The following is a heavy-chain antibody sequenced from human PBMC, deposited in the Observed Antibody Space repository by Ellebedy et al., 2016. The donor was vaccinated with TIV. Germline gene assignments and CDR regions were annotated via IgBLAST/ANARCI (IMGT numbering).Heavy chain of an antibody. CDR3: ANHGSGYYKDRFDP. Sequence: GESLKISCAASGFTFSSYAMSWVRQAPGKGLEWVSAISGSGGSTYYADSVKGRFTISRDNSKNTLYLQMNSLRAEDTAVYYCANHGSGYYKDRFDPWGQGTLVTVSS. D-gene: IGHD3-22*01. V-gene: IGHV3-23*01. CDR2: ISGSGGST. J-gene: IGHJ5*02. CDR1: GFTFSSYA.